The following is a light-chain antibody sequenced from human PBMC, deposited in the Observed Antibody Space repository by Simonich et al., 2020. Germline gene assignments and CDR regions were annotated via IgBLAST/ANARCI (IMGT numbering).Light chain of an antibody. CDR2: LAA. J-gene: IGKJ2*01. Sequence: DIVMTQSPDSLAVSLGERATINCKCSQSVLYSSNNKNYLAWYQQKPGQTPKLLIYLAATREYGVPHRCSGSGYGTDFTLTISRLQAEDVAVYYCQQYYSTPYTFGQGTKLEIK. CDR3: QQYYSTPYT. CDR1: QSVLYSSNNKNY. V-gene: IGKV4-1*01.